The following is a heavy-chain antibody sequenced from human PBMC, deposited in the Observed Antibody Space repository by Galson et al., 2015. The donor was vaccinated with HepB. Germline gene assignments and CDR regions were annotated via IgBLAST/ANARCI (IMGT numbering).Heavy chain of an antibody. CDR3: ARKGEYCSSTSCYGSLAYYYYYYYMDV. CDR1: GGTFSSYA. CDR2: IIPIFGTA. D-gene: IGHD2-2*01. V-gene: IGHV1-69*13. J-gene: IGHJ6*03. Sequence: SVKVSCKASGGTFSSYAISWVRQAPGQGLEWMGGIIPIFGTANYAQKFQGRVTITADESTSTAYMELSSLRSEDTAVYYCARKGEYCSSTSCYGSLAYYYYYYYMDVWGKGTTVTVSS.